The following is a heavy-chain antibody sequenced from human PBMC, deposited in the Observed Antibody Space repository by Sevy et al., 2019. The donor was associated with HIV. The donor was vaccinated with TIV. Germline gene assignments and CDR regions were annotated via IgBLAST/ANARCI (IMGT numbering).Heavy chain of an antibody. CDR3: ARAVGLRQFDY. CDR2: VSYGGNNK. J-gene: IGHJ4*02. Sequence: EGSLRLSCAASGFTFSTYAIHWVRQAPGKGLEWVAVVSYGGNNKYYADSVKGRFTISRDNSKNTLYLQMNSLRAEDTAVYYCARAVGLRQFDYWGQGTLVTVSS. D-gene: IGHD5-12*01. V-gene: IGHV3-30*04. CDR1: GFTFSTYA.